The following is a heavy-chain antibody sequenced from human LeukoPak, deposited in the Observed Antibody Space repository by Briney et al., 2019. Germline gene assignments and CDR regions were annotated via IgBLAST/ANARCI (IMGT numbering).Heavy chain of an antibody. J-gene: IGHJ5*02. CDR1: GGTFGSYA. V-gene: IGHV1-69*04. CDR2: IIPILGIV. D-gene: IGHD6-13*01. Sequence: SVKVSCKASGGTFGSYAISWVRQAPGQGLEWMGRIIPILGIVNYAQKFQGRVTITADKSTSTAYMELSSLRSEDTAVYYCARGLPSSSWYVWFDPWGQGTLVTVSS. CDR3: ARGLPSSSWYVWFDP.